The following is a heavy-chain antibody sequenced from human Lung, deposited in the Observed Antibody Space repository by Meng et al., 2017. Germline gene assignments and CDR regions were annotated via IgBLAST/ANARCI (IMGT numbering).Heavy chain of an antibody. CDR1: GGSFSDYY. CDR3: ARGPTTMAHDFDY. J-gene: IGHJ4*02. CDR2: INHSGST. D-gene: IGHD4-11*01. V-gene: IGHV4-34*01. Sequence: QERPQQWGPGLLKPSETLSLTSVVSGGSFSDYYWSWIRQPPGKGLEWIGEINHSGSTNYNPSLESRATISVDTSQNNLSLKLSSVTAADSAAYYCARGPTTMAHDFDYWGQGTLVTVSS.